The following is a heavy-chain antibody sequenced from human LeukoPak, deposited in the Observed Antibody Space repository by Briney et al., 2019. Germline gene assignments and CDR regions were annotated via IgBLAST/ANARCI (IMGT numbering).Heavy chain of an antibody. Sequence: SETLSLTCTVSGGSISSYYWSWIRQPPGKGLEWIGYIYYSGSTNYNPSLKSRVTISVDTSKNQFSLKLSSVTAADTAVYYCARDLAPYYDSSGFDYWGQGTLVTVSS. CDR3: ARDLAPYYDSSGFDY. J-gene: IGHJ4*02. CDR2: IYYSGST. CDR1: GGSISSYY. V-gene: IGHV4-59*01. D-gene: IGHD3-22*01.